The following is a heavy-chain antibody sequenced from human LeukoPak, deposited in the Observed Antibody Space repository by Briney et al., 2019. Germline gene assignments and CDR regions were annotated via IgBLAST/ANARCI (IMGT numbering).Heavy chain of an antibody. Sequence: GGSLRLSCAASGFTFTSYAMNWVRQAPGKGLEWVSAISGSGVSTFYADSVKGRFTISRDNSKNTLYLQVNSLRAEDTAVYYCARDLYRSSFDYWGQGTLVTASS. CDR3: ARDLYRSSFDY. D-gene: IGHD6-13*01. J-gene: IGHJ4*02. CDR1: GFTFTSYA. V-gene: IGHV3-23*01. CDR2: ISGSGVST.